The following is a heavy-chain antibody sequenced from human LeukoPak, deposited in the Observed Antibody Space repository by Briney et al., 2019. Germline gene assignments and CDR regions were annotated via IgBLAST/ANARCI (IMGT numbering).Heavy chain of an antibody. D-gene: IGHD3-3*01. CDR3: ANGYDFWSGYGLYYFDY. J-gene: IGHJ4*02. V-gene: IGHV3-23*01. CDR2: ISGSGGST. CDR1: GFTFSSYA. Sequence: GGSLRLSCAASGFTFSSYAMSWVRQAPGKGLEWVSAISGSGGSTYYADSVKGRFTISRDNSKNTLYLQMNSLRAEDTAVYYCANGYDFWSGYGLYYFDYWGQGTLVTVSS.